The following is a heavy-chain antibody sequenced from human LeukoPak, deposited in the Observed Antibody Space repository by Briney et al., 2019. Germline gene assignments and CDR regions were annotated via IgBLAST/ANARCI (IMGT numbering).Heavy chain of an antibody. CDR3: AREHHYGDYYLLGYMDV. D-gene: IGHD4-17*01. CDR2: INSDGSST. Sequence: GGSLRLSCAASGFSFSSYWVTWVRQAPGKGLVWVSRINSDGSSTSYADSVKGRFTISRDNSKNTLYLQMNSLRAEDTAVYYCAREHHYGDYYLLGYMDVWGKGTTVTISS. J-gene: IGHJ6*03. V-gene: IGHV3-74*01. CDR1: GFSFSSYW.